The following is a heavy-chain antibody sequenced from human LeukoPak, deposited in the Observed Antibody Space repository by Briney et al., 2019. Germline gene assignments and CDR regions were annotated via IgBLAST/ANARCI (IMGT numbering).Heavy chain of an antibody. CDR2: ISYDGSNK. V-gene: IGHV3-30*18. J-gene: IGHJ4*02. CDR3: AKDRSNFYFDY. D-gene: IGHD4/OR15-4a*01. CDR1: GYTFSSYG. Sequence: AGGCLRLSCAASGYTFSSYGMHWVRQAPGKGLEWVAVISYDGSNKYYADSVKGRFTISRDNSKNTLYLQMNSLRAEDTAVFYCAKDRSNFYFDYWGQGTLVTVSS.